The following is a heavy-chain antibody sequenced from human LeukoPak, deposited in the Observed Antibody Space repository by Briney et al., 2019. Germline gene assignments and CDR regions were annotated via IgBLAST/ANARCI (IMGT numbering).Heavy chain of an antibody. CDR2: IYPGDSDT. CDR1: GYSFTSYW. J-gene: IGHJ6*03. V-gene: IGHV5-51*01. CDR3: ARHLLGELFPREDYYYMDV. Sequence: PGESLKISYKGSGYSFTSYWIGWVRQMPGKGLEWMGIIYPGDSDTRYSPSFQGQVTISADKSISTAYLQWSSLKASDTAMYYCARHLLGELFPREDYYYMDVWGKGTTVTVSS. D-gene: IGHD3-10*01.